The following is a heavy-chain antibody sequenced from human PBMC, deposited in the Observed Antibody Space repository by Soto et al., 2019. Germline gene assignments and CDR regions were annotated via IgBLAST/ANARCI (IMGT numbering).Heavy chain of an antibody. D-gene: IGHD6-13*01. CDR3: ARGWSSSSWYRGRITHNSNYYYYYYMEV. Sequence: PSETLSLTCAVYGGSFSGYYWSWIRQPPGKGLEWIGEINHSGSTNYNPSLKSRVTISVDTSKNQFSLKLSSVTAADTAVYYCARGWSSSSWYRGRITHNSNYYYYYYMEVWGKGTTVTVSS. CDR2: INHSGST. J-gene: IGHJ6*03. CDR1: GGSFSGYY. V-gene: IGHV4-34*01.